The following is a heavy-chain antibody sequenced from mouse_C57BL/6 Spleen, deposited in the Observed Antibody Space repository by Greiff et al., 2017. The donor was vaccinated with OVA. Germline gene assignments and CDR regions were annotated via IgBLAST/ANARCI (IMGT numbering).Heavy chain of an antibody. V-gene: IGHV1-59*01. J-gene: IGHJ3*01. D-gene: IGHD1-1*01. CDR2: IDPSDSYT. Sequence: QVQLQQPGAELVRPGTSVKLSCKASGYTFTSYWMHWVKQRPGQGLEWIGVIDPSDSYTNYNQKFKGKATLTVDTSSSTAYMQRSSLTSEDSAVYYCARDYYGSSYVAWFAYWGQGTLVTVSA. CDR3: ARDYYGSSYVAWFAY. CDR1: GYTFTSYW.